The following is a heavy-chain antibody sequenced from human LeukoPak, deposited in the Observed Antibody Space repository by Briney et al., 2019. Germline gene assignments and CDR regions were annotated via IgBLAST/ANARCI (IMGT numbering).Heavy chain of an antibody. Sequence: PGGSLRLSCAASGFTFSSYAVSWVRQAPGKGLEWVSAISGSGGSTYYADSVKGRFTISRDNSKNTLYLQMNSLRAEDTAVYYCAKGAYYYDSSGSIEGYFDYWGQGTLVTVSS. CDR1: GFTFSSYA. CDR3: AKGAYYYDSSGSIEGYFDY. V-gene: IGHV3-23*01. J-gene: IGHJ4*02. CDR2: ISGSGGST. D-gene: IGHD3-22*01.